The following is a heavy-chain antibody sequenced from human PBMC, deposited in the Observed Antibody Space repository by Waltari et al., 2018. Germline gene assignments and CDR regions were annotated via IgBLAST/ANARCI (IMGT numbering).Heavy chain of an antibody. CDR1: GFTFSSYS. D-gene: IGHD4-17*01. CDR3: ARDGRPRYGGSWFDP. V-gene: IGHV3-48*04. Sequence: EVQLVESGGGLVQPGGSLRLSCAASGFTFSSYSMNWVRQAPGKGLEWVSYISSSSSTIYYADSVKGRFTISRDNAKNSLYLQMNSLRAEDTAVYYCARDGRPRYGGSWFDPWGQGTLVTVSS. J-gene: IGHJ5*02. CDR2: ISSSSSTI.